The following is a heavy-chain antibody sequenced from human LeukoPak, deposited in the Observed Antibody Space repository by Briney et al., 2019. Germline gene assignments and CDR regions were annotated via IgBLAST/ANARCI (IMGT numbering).Heavy chain of an antibody. CDR1: GGSISSYY. Sequence: PSETLFLTCTVSGGSISSYYWSWIRQPPGKGLEWIGYIYYSGSTNYNPSLKSRVTISVDTSKNQFSLKLSSVTAADTAVYYCARGAVVTSTYYYVMDVWGQGTTVTVSS. J-gene: IGHJ6*02. V-gene: IGHV4-59*01. CDR3: ARGAVVTSTYYYVMDV. D-gene: IGHD4-23*01. CDR2: IYYSGST.